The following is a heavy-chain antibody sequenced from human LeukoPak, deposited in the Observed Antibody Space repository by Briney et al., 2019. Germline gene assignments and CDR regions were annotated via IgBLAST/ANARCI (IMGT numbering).Heavy chain of an antibody. J-gene: IGHJ4*02. CDR3: ARRGLGATPDF. D-gene: IGHD1-26*01. Sequence: GGSLRLSCAASGFTLRSFEMNWVRQAPGKGLEWVSYISSSGSGIYYADSVKGRFTISRDNAKNSLFLQLNSLRAEDTAVYYCARRGLGATPDFWGQGTLVTVSS. V-gene: IGHV3-48*03. CDR1: GFTLRSFE. CDR2: ISSSGSGI.